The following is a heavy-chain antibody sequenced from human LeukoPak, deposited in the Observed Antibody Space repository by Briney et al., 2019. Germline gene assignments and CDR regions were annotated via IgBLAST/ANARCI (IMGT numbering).Heavy chain of an antibody. CDR1: GFTFSNYA. CDR3: ARGEVLLWFGEPAPYYFDY. V-gene: IGHV3-23*01. Sequence: GGSLRLSCAASGFTFSNYAMNWVRQAPGKGLEWVSGISYSGGSTYYADSVKGRFTISRDNAKNSLYLQMNSLRAEDTAVYYCARGEVLLWFGEPAPYYFDYWGQGTLVTVSS. J-gene: IGHJ4*02. CDR2: ISYSGGST. D-gene: IGHD3-10*01.